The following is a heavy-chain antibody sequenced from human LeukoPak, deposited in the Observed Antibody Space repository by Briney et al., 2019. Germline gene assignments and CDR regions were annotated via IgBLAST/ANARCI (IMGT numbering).Heavy chain of an antibody. Sequence: SETLSLTCTVSGGSISSSSYYWGWIRQPPGKGLEWIESIYYSGSTYYNPSLKSRVTISVDTSKNQFSLKLSSVTAADTAVYYCARGVRAAAGTGDWFDPWGQGTLVTVSS. J-gene: IGHJ5*02. CDR2: IYYSGST. V-gene: IGHV4-39*07. CDR3: ARGVRAAAGTGDWFDP. CDR1: GGSISSSSYY. D-gene: IGHD6-13*01.